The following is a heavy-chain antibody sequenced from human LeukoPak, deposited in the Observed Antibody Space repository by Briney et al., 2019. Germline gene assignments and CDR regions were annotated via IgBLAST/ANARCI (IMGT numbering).Heavy chain of an antibody. CDR3: ARPRGYSSSWSDAFDI. CDR2: INPNSGGT. CDR1: GYTFTGYY. J-gene: IGHJ3*02. V-gene: IGHV1-2*02. Sequence: ASVKVSCKASGYTFTGYYMHWVRQAPGQGLEWMGWINPNSGGTNYAQKFQGRVTMTRDTSIGTAYMELSRLRSDDTAVYYCARPRGYSSSWSDAFDIWGQGTMVTVSS. D-gene: IGHD6-13*01.